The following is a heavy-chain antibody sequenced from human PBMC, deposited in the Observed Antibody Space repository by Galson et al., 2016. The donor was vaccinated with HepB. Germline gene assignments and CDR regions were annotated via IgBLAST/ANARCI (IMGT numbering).Heavy chain of an antibody. CDR3: ARDLFGGSCYSGECYYYYMDV. J-gene: IGHJ6*03. CDR2: IWYDGSNK. CDR1: GFTFSSYG. D-gene: IGHD2-15*01. Sequence: SLRLSCAASGFTFSSYGMHWVRQAPGKGLEWVAVIWYDGSNKYSADSVKGRFTISRDNSKNTLYLQMNSLRAEDTAVYYCARDLFGGSCYSGECYYYYMDVWGKGTTVTGSS. V-gene: IGHV3-33*01.